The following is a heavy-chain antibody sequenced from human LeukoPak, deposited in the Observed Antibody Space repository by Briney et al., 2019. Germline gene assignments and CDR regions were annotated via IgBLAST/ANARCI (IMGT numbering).Heavy chain of an antibody. V-gene: IGHV1-46*01. CDR3: ARRRSYYDSSGYTFDI. Sequence: ASVKVSCKASGYTFTSYYMHWVRQAPGQGLKWMGIINPSGGSTSYAQKFQGRVTMTRDTSTSTVYMELSSLRSEDTAVYYCARRRSYYDSSGYTFDIWGQGTMVTVSS. CDR1: GYTFTSYY. CDR2: INPSGGST. D-gene: IGHD3-22*01. J-gene: IGHJ3*02.